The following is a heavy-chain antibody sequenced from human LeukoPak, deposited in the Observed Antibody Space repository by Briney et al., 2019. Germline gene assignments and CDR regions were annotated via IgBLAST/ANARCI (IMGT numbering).Heavy chain of an antibody. V-gene: IGHV4-34*01. CDR1: GGSFSGYY. J-gene: IGHJ4*02. D-gene: IGHD2-2*01. CDR3: AALGDCSSTSCYGEGIDY. CDR2: INHSGST. Sequence: SETLSPTCAVYGGSFSGYYWSWIRQPPGKGLEWIGEINHSGSTNYNPSLKSRVTISVDTSKNQFSLKLSSVTAADTAVYYCAALGDCSSTSCYGEGIDYWGQGTMVTVSS.